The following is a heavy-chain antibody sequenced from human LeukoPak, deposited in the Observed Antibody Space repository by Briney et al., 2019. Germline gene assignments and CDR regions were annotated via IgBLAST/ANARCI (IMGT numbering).Heavy chain of an antibody. CDR3: AKLVGATTLTSYFDY. CDR2: ISGSGGST. V-gene: IGHV3-23*01. J-gene: IGHJ4*02. D-gene: IGHD1-26*01. CDR1: GFTFSSYA. Sequence: GGSLRLSCAASGFTFSSYAMSWVRQAPGKGLEWVSAISGSGGSTYYADSVKGRFTISRDNSKNTLYLQMNGLRAEDTAVYYCAKLVGATTLTSYFDYWGQGTLVTVSS.